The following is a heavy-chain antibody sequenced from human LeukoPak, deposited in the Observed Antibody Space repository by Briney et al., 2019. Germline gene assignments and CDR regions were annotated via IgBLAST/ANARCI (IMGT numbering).Heavy chain of an antibody. V-gene: IGHV1-2*02. D-gene: IGHD6-13*01. CDR3: ARDLWGSSNAFDI. CDR2: INPNSGGT. J-gene: IGHJ3*02. Sequence: ASVKVSCKASGYTFTGYFLHWVRQAPGQGLEWMGWINPNSGGTNHAQKFQGRVTMTRDTSISTAYMELTRLRSDDTAVYYCARDLWGSSNAFDIWGQGTMVTVSS. CDR1: GYTFTGYF.